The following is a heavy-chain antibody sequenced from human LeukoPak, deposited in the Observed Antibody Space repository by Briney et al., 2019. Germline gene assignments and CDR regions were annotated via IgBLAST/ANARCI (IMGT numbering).Heavy chain of an antibody. Sequence: SETLSLTCTVSGGSISSSSYYWGWVRQPPGKGLEWIGSIYYSGSTYYNPSLKSRVTISVDTSKNQFSLKLSSVTAADTAVYYCARYGVVGATHFDYWGQGTLVTVSS. D-gene: IGHD1-26*01. V-gene: IGHV4-39*01. J-gene: IGHJ4*02. CDR1: GGSISSSSYY. CDR2: IYYSGST. CDR3: ARYGVVGATHFDY.